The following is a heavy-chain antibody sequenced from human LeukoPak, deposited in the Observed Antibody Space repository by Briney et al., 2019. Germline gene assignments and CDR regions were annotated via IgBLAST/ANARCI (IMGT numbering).Heavy chain of an antibody. D-gene: IGHD6-6*01. J-gene: IGHJ4*02. CDR2: ISSSSSTI. Sequence: PGGSLRLSCAASGFTFSSYNMNWVRQAPGKGLEWVSYISSSSSTIYYADSVKGRFTISRDNAKNSLYLQMNSLRDEGTAVYYCAREYSSSSGSVSDYWGQGTLVTVSS. CDR1: GFTFSSYN. CDR3: AREYSSSSGSVSDY. V-gene: IGHV3-48*02.